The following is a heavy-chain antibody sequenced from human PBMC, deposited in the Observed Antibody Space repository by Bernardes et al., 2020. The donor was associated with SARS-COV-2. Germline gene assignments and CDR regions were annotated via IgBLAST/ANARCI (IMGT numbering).Heavy chain of an antibody. CDR2: ISSSSSYI. V-gene: IGHV3-21*01. CDR1: GFTFSSYS. Sequence: GGSLRLSCAASGFTFSSYSMNWVRQAPGKGLEWVSSISSSSSYIYYADSVKGRFTISRDNAKNSLYLQMNSLRAEDTAVYYCATYCSGGSCHPAGDYWGQGTLVTVSS. CDR3: ATYCSGGSCHPAGDY. J-gene: IGHJ4*02. D-gene: IGHD2-15*01.